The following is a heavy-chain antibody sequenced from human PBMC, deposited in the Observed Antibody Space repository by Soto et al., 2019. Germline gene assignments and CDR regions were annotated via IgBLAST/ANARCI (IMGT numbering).Heavy chain of an antibody. Sequence: QITLKESGPTLVKPTQTLTLTCTFSGFSLSTSGVGVGWIRQPPGKALEWLALIYWDDDKRYSPSLKSRLTITKDTSKNQVVLTMTNMDPVDTATYYCAHGGGYCSGGSCYPYYYYYGMDVWGQGTTVTVSS. CDR3: AHGGGYCSGGSCYPYYYYYGMDV. V-gene: IGHV2-5*02. D-gene: IGHD2-15*01. J-gene: IGHJ6*02. CDR2: IYWDDDK. CDR1: GFSLSTSGVG.